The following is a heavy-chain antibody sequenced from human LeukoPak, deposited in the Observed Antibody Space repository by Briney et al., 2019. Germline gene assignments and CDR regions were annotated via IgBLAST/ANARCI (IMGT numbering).Heavy chain of an antibody. CDR3: ARGMNYYDSSGYYTLEY. Sequence: GGSLRLSCAASGFTFDDYAMHWVRQAPGEGLEWVSGISWNSGSIGYADSVKGRFTISRDNAKNSLYLQMNSLRAEDTALYYCARGMNYYDSSGYYTLEYWGQGTLVTVSS. D-gene: IGHD3-22*01. J-gene: IGHJ4*02. CDR1: GFTFDDYA. CDR2: ISWNSGSI. V-gene: IGHV3-9*01.